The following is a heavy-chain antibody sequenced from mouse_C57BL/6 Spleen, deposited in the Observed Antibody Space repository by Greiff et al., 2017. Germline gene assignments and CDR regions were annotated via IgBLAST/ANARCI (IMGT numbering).Heavy chain of an antibody. CDR2: IYPGGGGT. V-gene: IGHV1-55*01. D-gene: IGHD1-3*01. CDR1: GYTFTSYW. CDR3: ARYKTGAWFAY. Sequence: QVQLQQPGAELVKPGASVKMSCKASGYTFTSYWIPWVKQRPGQGLEWMGDIYPGGGGTNYNEKFKSKATLTVDTSSSTSYMQLSSLTSEDSAVSYCARYKTGAWFAYWGQGTLVTVSA. J-gene: IGHJ3*01.